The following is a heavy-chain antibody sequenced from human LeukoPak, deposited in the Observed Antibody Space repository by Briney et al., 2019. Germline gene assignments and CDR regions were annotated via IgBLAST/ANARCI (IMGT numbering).Heavy chain of an antibody. CDR3: ARASGWYDPFDY. Sequence: SETLSLTCTVSGGSISSYYWSWIRQPPGKGLEWIGYIYYSGSTNYNPSLKSRVALSVDTSKNQFSLRLNSVTAADTAVYYCARASGWYDPFDYWGQGTLVTVSS. V-gene: IGHV4-59*12. CDR1: GGSISSYY. CDR2: IYYSGST. D-gene: IGHD6-19*01. J-gene: IGHJ4*02.